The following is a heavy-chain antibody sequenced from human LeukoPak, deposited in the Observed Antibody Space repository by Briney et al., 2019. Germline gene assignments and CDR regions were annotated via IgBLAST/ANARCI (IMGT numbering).Heavy chain of an antibody. CDR1: GGSISSNY. CDR2: SSYTGST. D-gene: IGHD3-10*02. CDR3: ARFIPSSGIDP. V-gene: IGHV4-59*01. J-gene: IGHJ5*02. Sequence: ASETLSLTCTVSGGSISSNYWGWIRQPPGKGLEWITYSSYTGSTNYNPSLKSRVTISVDTSKNQFSLRLRSVTAADTAVYYCARFIPSSGIDPWGQGALVTVSS.